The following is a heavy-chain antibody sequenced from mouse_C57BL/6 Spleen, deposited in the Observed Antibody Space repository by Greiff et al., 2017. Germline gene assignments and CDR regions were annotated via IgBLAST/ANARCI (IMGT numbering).Heavy chain of an antibody. CDR2: IDPEDGET. V-gene: IGHV14-2*01. D-gene: IGHD2-5*01. Sequence: VQLQPSGAELVKPGASVKLSCTASGFNIKDYYMHWVKQRTEQGLEWIGRIDPEDGETKYAPKFQGKATITADTSSNTAYLQLSSLTSEDTAVYYCARDPAYYSNYERVRYFDCWGQGTTLTVSS. J-gene: IGHJ2*01. CDR3: ARDPAYYSNYERVRYFDC. CDR1: GFNIKDYY.